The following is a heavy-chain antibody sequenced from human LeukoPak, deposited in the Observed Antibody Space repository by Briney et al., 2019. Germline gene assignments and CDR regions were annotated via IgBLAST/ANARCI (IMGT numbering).Heavy chain of an antibody. J-gene: IGHJ6*02. CDR2: ISAYNGNT. Sequence: ASVKVSYKASGYTFTSYGISWVRQAPGQGLEWMGWISAYNGNTNYAQKLQGRVTMTTDTSTSTAYMELRSLRSDDTAVYYCATTRYGSGSYNYYYYGMDVWGQGTTVTVSS. CDR3: ATTRYGSGSYNYYYYGMDV. D-gene: IGHD3-10*01. CDR1: GYTFTSYG. V-gene: IGHV1-18*01.